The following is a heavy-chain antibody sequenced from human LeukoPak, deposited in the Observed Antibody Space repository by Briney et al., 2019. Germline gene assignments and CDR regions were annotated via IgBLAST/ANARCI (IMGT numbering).Heavy chain of an antibody. CDR2: IYSGGST. D-gene: IGHD6-13*01. CDR3: ARVAAAGREKYYFDY. J-gene: IGHJ4*02. V-gene: IGHV3-66*01. Sequence: GGSLRLSCAASGFTVSSNYMSWVRQAPGKGLEWVSVIYSGGSTYYADSVKGRFTISRDDSKNTLYLQMNSLRAEDTAVYYCARVAAAGREKYYFDYWGQGTLVTVSS. CDR1: GFTVSSNY.